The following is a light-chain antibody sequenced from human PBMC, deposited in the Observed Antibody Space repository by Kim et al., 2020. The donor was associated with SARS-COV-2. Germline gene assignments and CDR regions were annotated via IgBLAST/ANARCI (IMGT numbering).Light chain of an antibody. V-gene: IGKV1-17*01. CDR3: LQHYSYPWT. Sequence: DIEMTQSPSSLSASVGDRVTITCRASLGIRSDLCWYQQKSGEAPKRLIYAASTLQSGVPSRFSGSVSGTIFTLTISSLQPEDFGTYYCLQHYSYPWTFGLGTKVDIK. CDR2: AAS. J-gene: IGKJ1*01. CDR1: LGIRSD.